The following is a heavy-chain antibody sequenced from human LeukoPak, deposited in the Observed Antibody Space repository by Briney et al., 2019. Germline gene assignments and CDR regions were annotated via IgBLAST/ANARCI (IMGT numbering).Heavy chain of an antibody. CDR3: AREGISGYYFLKRTESNWFDP. V-gene: IGHV1-46*01. Sequence: GASVKVSCKASGYTFTSYYMHWVRQAPGQGLEWMGIINPSGGSTSYAQKFQGRVTMTRDTSTSTVYMELSSLRPEDTAVYYCAREGISGYYFLKRTESNWFDPWGQGTLVTVSS. J-gene: IGHJ5*02. CDR1: GYTFTSYY. D-gene: IGHD3-22*01. CDR2: INPSGGST.